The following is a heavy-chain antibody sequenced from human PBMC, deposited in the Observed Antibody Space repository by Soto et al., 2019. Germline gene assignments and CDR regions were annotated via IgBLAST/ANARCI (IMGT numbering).Heavy chain of an antibody. CDR1: GGSISSGGYS. CDR3: ASVTTVTTLYFDY. Sequence: QLQLQESGSGLVKPSQTLSLTCAVSGGSISSGGYSWSWIRQPPGKGLEWIGYIYHSGSTYYHPSLKSRVTISVDRSKIQFSLKLSSVTAADTAVYYCASVTTVTTLYFDYWGQGTLVTVSS. CDR2: IYHSGST. J-gene: IGHJ4*02. V-gene: IGHV4-30-2*01. D-gene: IGHD4-17*01.